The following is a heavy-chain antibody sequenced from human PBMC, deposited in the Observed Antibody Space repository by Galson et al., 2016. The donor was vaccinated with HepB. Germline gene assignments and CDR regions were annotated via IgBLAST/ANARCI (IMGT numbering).Heavy chain of an antibody. V-gene: IGHV3-33*01. CDR1: AFTFSSYG. D-gene: IGHD6-13*01. J-gene: IGHJ4*02. Sequence: SLRLSCAASAFTFSSYGMHWVRQAPGKGLEWVAVIWYDGSNKYYADSVKGRLTISRDNSKNTLYLQMNSLRAEDTAVYYCARESSIAAPGVLDYWGQGTLVTVSS. CDR2: IWYDGSNK. CDR3: ARESSIAAPGVLDY.